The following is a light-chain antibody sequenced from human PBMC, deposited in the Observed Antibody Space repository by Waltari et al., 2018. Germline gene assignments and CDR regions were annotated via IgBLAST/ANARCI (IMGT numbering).Light chain of an antibody. Sequence: DVQMTQSPSSLSASIGDRVTITCRASRSVIGYLNWYQQTPGKAPKFLIYATSTLQSGVPSRFSGSGSGTDYTLTIGSLQPEDFATYYCQQSHSSPLTFGGGTNVEIK. V-gene: IGKV1-39*01. CDR2: ATS. J-gene: IGKJ4*01. CDR1: RSVIGY. CDR3: QQSHSSPLT.